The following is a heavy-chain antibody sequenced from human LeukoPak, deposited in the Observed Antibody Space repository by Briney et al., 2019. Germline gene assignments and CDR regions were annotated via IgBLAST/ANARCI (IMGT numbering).Heavy chain of an antibody. D-gene: IGHD5-12*01. V-gene: IGHV4-59*11. J-gene: IGHJ5*02. CDR2: IYYSGST. Sequence: SETLSLTCTVSAGSITSHYWSWIRQPPGKGLEWIGYIYYSGSTNYNPSLKSRVTISVDTSKNQFSLKLSSVTAADTAVYYCAREGGGYDFSWFDPWGQGTLVTVSS. CDR3: AREGGGYDFSWFDP. CDR1: AGSITSHY.